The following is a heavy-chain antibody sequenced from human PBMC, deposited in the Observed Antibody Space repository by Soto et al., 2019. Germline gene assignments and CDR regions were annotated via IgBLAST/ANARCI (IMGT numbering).Heavy chain of an antibody. J-gene: IGHJ5*02. CDR2: IYYSGST. Sequence: PSETLSLTCTVSGGSISSYYWSWIRQPPGKGLEWIGCIYYSGSTNYNPSLKSRVTISVDTSKNQFSLKLSSVTAADTAVYYCARQSTTPRIVATPNWFDPWGQGTLVTVSS. D-gene: IGHD5-12*01. CDR1: GGSISSYY. V-gene: IGHV4-59*08. CDR3: ARQSTTPRIVATPNWFDP.